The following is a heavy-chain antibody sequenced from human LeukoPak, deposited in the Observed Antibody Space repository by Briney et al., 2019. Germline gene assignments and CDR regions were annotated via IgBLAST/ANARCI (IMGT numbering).Heavy chain of an antibody. Sequence: SETLSLTYTVSGGSISSSSYYWGWIRQPPGKGLEWIGSIYYSGSTYYNPSLKSRVTISVDTSKNQFSLKLSSVTAADTAVYYCARGGTIFAGFDPWGQGTLVTVSS. CDR3: ARGGTIFAGFDP. V-gene: IGHV4-39*07. CDR2: IYYSGST. J-gene: IGHJ5*02. CDR1: GGSISSSSYY. D-gene: IGHD3-3*01.